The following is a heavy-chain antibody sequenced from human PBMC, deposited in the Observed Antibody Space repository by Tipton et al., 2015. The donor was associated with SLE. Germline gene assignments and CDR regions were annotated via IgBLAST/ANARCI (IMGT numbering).Heavy chain of an antibody. V-gene: IGHV1-2*02. J-gene: IGHJ4*02. CDR2: INPNSGDT. D-gene: IGHD6-19*01. CDR1: GYTFTGYY. Sequence: QLVQSGPEVKKPGASVRVSCKTSGYTFTGYYIHWVRQAPGQGLEWMGWINPNSGDTDYAQKFQGRLSVTRDTSISTAYMELNRLTSDDTAVYFCARGSQTYSSYPAFDYWGQGTQVTVSS. CDR3: ARGSQTYSSYPAFDY.